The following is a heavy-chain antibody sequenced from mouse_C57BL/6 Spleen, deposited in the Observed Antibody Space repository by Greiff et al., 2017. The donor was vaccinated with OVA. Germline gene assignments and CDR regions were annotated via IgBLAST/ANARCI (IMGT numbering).Heavy chain of an antibody. V-gene: IGHV5-16*01. Sequence: VQLVESEGGLVQPGSSMKLSCTASGFTFSDYYMAWVRQVPEKGLEWVANINYDGSSTYYLDSLKSRFIISRDNAKNILYLQMSSLKSEDTATYYCARALYYGSSYGYFDVWGTGTTVTVSS. CDR1: GFTFSDYY. CDR3: ARALYYGSSYGYFDV. D-gene: IGHD1-1*01. CDR2: INYDGSST. J-gene: IGHJ1*03.